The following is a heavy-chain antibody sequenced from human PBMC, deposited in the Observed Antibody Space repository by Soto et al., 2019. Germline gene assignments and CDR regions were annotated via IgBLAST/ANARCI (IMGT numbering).Heavy chain of an antibody. J-gene: IGHJ4*02. V-gene: IGHV4-59*08. D-gene: IGHD3-10*01. CDR2: IYYSGST. CDR3: ARHNYGSGSTYFDY. CDR1: GGSISSYY. Sequence: QVQLQESGPGLVKPSETLSLTCTVSGGSISSYYWSWIRQPPGKGLVLIGYIYYSGSTNYNPSLKSRVTISVDTSKNQFSLKLNSMTAADTAVYYCARHNYGSGSTYFDYWGQGTLVTVSS.